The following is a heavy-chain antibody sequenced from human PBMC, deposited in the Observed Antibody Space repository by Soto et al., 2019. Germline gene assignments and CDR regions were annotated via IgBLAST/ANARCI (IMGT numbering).Heavy chain of an antibody. CDR3: ARGPXRYDFWSGYYYYYGMDV. J-gene: IGHJ6*02. V-gene: IGHV4-30-4*01. D-gene: IGHD3-3*01. CDR2: IYYSGST. CDR1: GGSISGGDYY. Sequence: SETLSLTCTVSGGSISGGDYYWSWIRQPPGKGLEWIGYIYYSGSTYYNPSLKSRVTISVDTSKNQFSLKLSSVTAADTAVYYCARGPXRYDFWSGYYYYYGMDVWGQGTTVTVSS.